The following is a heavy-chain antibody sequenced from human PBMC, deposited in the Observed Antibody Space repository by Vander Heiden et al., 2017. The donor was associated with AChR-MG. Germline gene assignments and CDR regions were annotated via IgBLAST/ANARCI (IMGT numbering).Heavy chain of an antibody. CDR3: AKGRYYDFWSGYYYYYYYGMDV. Sequence: EVQLLESGGGLVQPGGSLRLSCAASGFTFSSYAMSWVRQAPGKGLECVSAISGSGGSTYYADSVKGRFTISRDNSKNTLYLQMNSLRAEDTAVYYCAKGRYYDFWSGYYYYYYYGMDVWGQGTTVTVSS. D-gene: IGHD3-3*01. CDR2: ISGSGGST. CDR1: GFTFSSYA. J-gene: IGHJ6*02. V-gene: IGHV3-23*01.